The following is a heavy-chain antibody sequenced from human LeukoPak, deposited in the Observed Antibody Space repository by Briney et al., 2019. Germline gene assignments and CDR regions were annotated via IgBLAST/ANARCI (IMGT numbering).Heavy chain of an antibody. CDR1: GYTFTSYD. V-gene: IGHV1-8*01. CDR2: MSSNSGDT. CDR3: ARGPPNWGHDY. Sequence: GASVKVSCKASGYTFTSYDINWVRQATGQGPEWMGWMSSNSGDTGYAQNFQGRVTMTRDTSISTAYMELSSLRSEDTAVYYCARGPPNWGHDYWGQGTLVTVSS. J-gene: IGHJ4*02. D-gene: IGHD7-27*01.